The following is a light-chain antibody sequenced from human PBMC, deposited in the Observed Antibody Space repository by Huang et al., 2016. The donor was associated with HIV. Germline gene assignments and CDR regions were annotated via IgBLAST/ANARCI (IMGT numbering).Light chain of an antibody. CDR3: QQLNSFL. CDR1: PDINTN. V-gene: IGKV1-9*01. J-gene: IGKJ3*01. Sequence: IQLTQSPSSLSASIGDRVTITCRASPDINTNLAWYQQKPGEAPKLLIYCASTLQSGVPSRFSGYGSGTVFILTINNLQPEDFATYYCQQLNSFLFGPGTKVDI. CDR2: CAS.